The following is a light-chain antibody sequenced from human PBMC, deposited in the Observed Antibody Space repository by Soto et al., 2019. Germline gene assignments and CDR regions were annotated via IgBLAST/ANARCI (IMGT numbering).Light chain of an antibody. V-gene: IGLV2-14*01. Sequence: QSVLTQPASVSGSPGQSITISCTGTSSDVGGYNYVSWYQHHPGKAPKLMIYEVSNRPSGFSHRFSGSKSGNTASLTISGLQAEDEADYYCSSYTSSRTPYVFGTGTKVTVL. CDR3: SSYTSSRTPYV. CDR2: EVS. CDR1: SSDVGGYNY. J-gene: IGLJ1*01.